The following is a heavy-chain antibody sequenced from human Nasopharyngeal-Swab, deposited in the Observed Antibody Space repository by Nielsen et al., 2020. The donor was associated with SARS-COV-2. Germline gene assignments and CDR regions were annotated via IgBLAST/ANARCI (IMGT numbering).Heavy chain of an antibody. CDR1: GGSITTHF. Sequence: SETLSPPWTVPGGSITTHFWSRFPQPPGKGLEWIPFLYCAGGTYYNTSLKSRVTMSVDTSKNHFSLKLRSVTVADTAVFYCAREVVSGNSPHNWFDPWGQGTLVTVSS. D-gene: IGHD3-10*01. J-gene: IGHJ5*02. CDR3: AREVVSGNSPHNWFDP. CDR2: LYCAGGT. V-gene: IGHV4-59*11.